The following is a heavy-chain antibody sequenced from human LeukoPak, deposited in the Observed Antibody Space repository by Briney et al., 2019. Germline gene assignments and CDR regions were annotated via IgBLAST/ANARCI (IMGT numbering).Heavy chain of an antibody. J-gene: IGHJ4*02. CDR2: ISGSGKSNSP. Sequence: PGGSLRLSCVASGFTFGSYAMSWVRQAPGKGLEWVSGISGSGKSNSPWYADSVRGRSTISRDNSKNTVYLQMQNLRAEDTAVYFCARDRDYPRDQFDYWGQGTLVTVSS. CDR3: ARDRDYPRDQFDY. CDR1: GFTFGSYA. D-gene: IGHD4-17*01. V-gene: IGHV3-23*01.